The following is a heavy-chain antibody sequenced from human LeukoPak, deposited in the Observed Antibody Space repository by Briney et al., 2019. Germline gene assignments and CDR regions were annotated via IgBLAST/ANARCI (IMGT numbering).Heavy chain of an antibody. CDR1: GGTFSFYA. CDR3: ARAVVVARGLMAYFDY. D-gene: IGHD3-10*01. V-gene: IGHV1-69*04. J-gene: IGHJ4*02. CDR2: IIPIPGMA. Sequence: SVKVSCKASGGTFSFYAINWVRQAPGQGLEWMGRIIPIPGMANYAQKLQGRVTITADSSTSTAYMEVSSLRSDDTAVYHCARAVVVARGLMAYFDYWGQGTLVTVSS.